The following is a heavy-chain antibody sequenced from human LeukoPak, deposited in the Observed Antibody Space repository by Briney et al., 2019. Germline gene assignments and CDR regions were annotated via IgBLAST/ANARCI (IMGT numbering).Heavy chain of an antibody. D-gene: IGHD3-10*01. J-gene: IGHJ4*02. CDR1: GGSISSGDYY. CDR3: ARGPYGSGSYY. CDR2: IYYSGTT. Sequence: PSETLSLTCTVSGGSISSGDYYWSWIRQPPGKGLEWIGYIYYSGTTYYNPSLKSRVTISVDTSKNQFSLKLASVTAADTAVYYCARGPYGSGSYYWGQGTLVTVSS. V-gene: IGHV4-30-4*01.